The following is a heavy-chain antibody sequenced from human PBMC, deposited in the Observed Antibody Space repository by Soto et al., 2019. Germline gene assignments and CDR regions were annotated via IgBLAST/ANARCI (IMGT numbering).Heavy chain of an antibody. J-gene: IGHJ4*02. CDR2: IYYSGST. Sequence: KPSETLSLTCTVSGGSISSYYWSWIRQPPGKGLEWIGYIYYSGSTNYNPSLKSRVTISVDTSKNQFSLKLSSVTAADTAVYYCARGTTVVPFDYWGQGTLVTVSS. D-gene: IGHD4-17*01. CDR1: GGSISSYY. V-gene: IGHV4-59*01. CDR3: ARGTTVVPFDY.